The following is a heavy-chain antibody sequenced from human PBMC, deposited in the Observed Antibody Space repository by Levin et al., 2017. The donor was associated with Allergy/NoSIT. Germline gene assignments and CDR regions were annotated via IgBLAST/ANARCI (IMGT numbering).Heavy chain of an antibody. CDR1: GFSLSSYG. CDR3: ERDGLGLLERATTDMDL. D-gene: IGHD1-14*01. Sequence: GGSLRLSCAASGFSLSSYGMHWVRQAPGQGLEWVALIWYDGTNKYFADSVKGRFAISRDNSQNTVYLQLNSLRVEDTAVYYCERDGLGLLERATTDMDLWGQGTMVTGSS. V-gene: IGHV3-33*01. CDR2: IWYDGTNK. J-gene: IGHJ6*02.